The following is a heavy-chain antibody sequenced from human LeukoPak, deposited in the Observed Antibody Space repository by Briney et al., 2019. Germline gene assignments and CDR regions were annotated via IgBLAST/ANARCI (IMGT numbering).Heavy chain of an antibody. V-gene: IGHV3-23*01. CDR1: GFTFSSYS. Sequence: PGGSLRLSCAASGFTFSSYSMNWVRQAPGKGLEWVSGISGGGDTTDYADSVRGRFTISRDNSKNTLYLQMNSLRVDDTAVYYCAKDSTWNYEGDMDVWGKGTTVTVSS. CDR2: ISGGGDTT. CDR3: AKDSTWNYEGDMDV. D-gene: IGHD1-7*01. J-gene: IGHJ6*03.